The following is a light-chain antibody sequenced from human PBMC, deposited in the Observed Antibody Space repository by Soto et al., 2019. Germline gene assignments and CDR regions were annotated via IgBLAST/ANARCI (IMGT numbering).Light chain of an antibody. CDR2: GAS. V-gene: IGKV3-15*01. CDR1: QSVSSN. J-gene: IGKJ5*01. Sequence: EIVMTQSPATLSVSPGERATLSCRASQSVSSNLAWYQQKPGQAPRLLIYGASTRATGIPARFSGSGSGTEFTLTISRLRSGGFVVYYCQQYNNWPRITFGQGTRLEIK. CDR3: QQYNNWPRIT.